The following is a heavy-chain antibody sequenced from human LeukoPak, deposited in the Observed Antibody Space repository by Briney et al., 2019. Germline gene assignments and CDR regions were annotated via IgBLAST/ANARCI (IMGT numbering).Heavy chain of an antibody. J-gene: IGHJ3*02. CDR1: GFTFSSYW. V-gene: IGHV3-74*01. CDR3: ARDRGDAFDI. CDR2: INSDGSTT. Sequence: GGSLRLSCAASGFTFSSYWMHWVRQAPGKGLVWVSQINSDGSTTSYADSVKDRFTFSRDIAKNTLSLQINSLRAEDTAVYFCARDRGDAFDIWGQGTMVTVSS.